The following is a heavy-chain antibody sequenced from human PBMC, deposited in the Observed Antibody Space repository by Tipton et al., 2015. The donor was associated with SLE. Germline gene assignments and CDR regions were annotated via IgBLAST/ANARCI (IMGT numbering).Heavy chain of an antibody. J-gene: IGHJ4*02. V-gene: IGHV4-39*07. CDR3: ARLFSGDHLDY. D-gene: IGHD4-17*01. CDR2: IYYSGST. Sequence: TLSLTCTVSGGSISSSSYYWGWIRQPPGKGLEWIGSIYYSGSTYYNPSLKSRVTISVDTSKNQFSLKLSSVTAADTAVYYCARLFSGDHLDYWGQGTLVTFSS. CDR1: GGSISSSSYY.